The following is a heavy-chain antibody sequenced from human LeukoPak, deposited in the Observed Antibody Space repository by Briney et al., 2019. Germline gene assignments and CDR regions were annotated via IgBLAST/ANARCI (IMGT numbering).Heavy chain of an antibody. Sequence: GGSLRLSCAASGFTFSSYAMSWVRQAPGKGLEWVSAISGSGGATYYAGSVKGRFTISRDNSKNTLYLQMNSLRAEDTAVYYCAKVPVFSLTISEVVTDDAFDIWGQGTIVTVSS. V-gene: IGHV3-23*01. CDR2: ISGSGGAT. D-gene: IGHD3-3*01. J-gene: IGHJ3*02. CDR1: GFTFSSYA. CDR3: AKVPVFSLTISEVVTDDAFDI.